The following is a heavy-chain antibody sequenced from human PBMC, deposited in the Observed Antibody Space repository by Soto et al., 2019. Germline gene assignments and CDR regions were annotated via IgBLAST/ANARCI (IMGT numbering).Heavy chain of an antibody. D-gene: IGHD2-15*01. Sequence: TSETLSLTSTVSGGSIRSGGYYWSWIRQHPGKGLEWIGYIYYSGSTYYNPSLKSRVTISVDTSKNQFSLKLSSVTAADTAVYYCARGYCSGGSCYFYYYYYMDVWGKGTTVTVSS. V-gene: IGHV4-31*03. J-gene: IGHJ6*03. CDR3: ARGYCSGGSCYFYYYYYMDV. CDR2: IYYSGST. CDR1: GGSIRSGGYY.